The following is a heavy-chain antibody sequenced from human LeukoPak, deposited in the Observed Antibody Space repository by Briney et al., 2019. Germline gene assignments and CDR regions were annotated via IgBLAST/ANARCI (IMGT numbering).Heavy chain of an antibody. V-gene: IGHV3-33*01. Sequence: PGGSLRLSCVVSGLRFRNYGMHWVRQAPGKGLEWEAVIYYDGSNQYYADSVKGRFTVSRDIAKNTLYLQMDSLRAEDTAVYYCATDRNSGKYYDYWGQGTLVTVSS. CDR2: IYYDGSNQ. CDR3: ATDRNSGKYYDY. J-gene: IGHJ4*02. CDR1: GLRFRNYG. D-gene: IGHD1-26*01.